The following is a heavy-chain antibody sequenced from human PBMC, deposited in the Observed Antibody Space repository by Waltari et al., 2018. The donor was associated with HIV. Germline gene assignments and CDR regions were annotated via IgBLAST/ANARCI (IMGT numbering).Heavy chain of an antibody. J-gene: IGHJ6*02. V-gene: IGHV4-30-4*01. CDR2: IYYSGST. CDR3: AKDPLGFGYYGMNV. D-gene: IGHD3-10*01. Sequence: YYWSWIRQSPGKGLEWIGHIYYSGSTYYNPSLKSRVTISVDTSKNQFSLKLSSVTAADTAVYYCAKDPLGFGYYGMNVWGQGTTVTVSS. CDR1: YY.